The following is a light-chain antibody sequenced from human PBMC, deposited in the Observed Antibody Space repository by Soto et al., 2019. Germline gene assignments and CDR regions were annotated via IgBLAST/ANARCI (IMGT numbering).Light chain of an antibody. CDR2: KAS. J-gene: IGKJ1*01. CDR1: QRTSGW. Sequence: DIQMTQSPSTLSASVGDRVTITCRASQRTSGWLAWYQQKPGKAPKLLIYKASSLESGVPSRFSGSGSGTEFTLTISSLQPDDFATYYCQQYNAYPWTFGLGTKVDIK. V-gene: IGKV1-5*03. CDR3: QQYNAYPWT.